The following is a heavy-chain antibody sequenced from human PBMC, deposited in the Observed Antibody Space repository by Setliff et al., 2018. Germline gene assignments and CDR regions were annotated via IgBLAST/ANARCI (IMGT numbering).Heavy chain of an antibody. CDR2: FNPNSGDT. D-gene: IGHD2-15*01. CDR3: ARSPAVLGIVYLDP. CDR1: GYIFTGYY. V-gene: IGHV1-2*06. J-gene: IGHJ5*02. Sequence: ASVKVSCKASGYIFTGYYIHWVRQAPGQGLEWMGRFNPNSGDTNSAQKFQGRVTMTRDTSISTAYMELSRLKYDDTAVYYCARSPAVLGIVYLDPWGQGTRVTVSS.